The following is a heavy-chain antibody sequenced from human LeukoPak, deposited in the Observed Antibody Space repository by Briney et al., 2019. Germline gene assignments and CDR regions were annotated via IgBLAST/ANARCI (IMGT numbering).Heavy chain of an antibody. V-gene: IGHV4-39*01. Sequence: SETLSLTCTVSGGSISSSSYYWGWLRQPPGKGLEWIGSIYYSGSTYYNPSLKSRVTISVDTSKNQFSLKLSSVTAADTAVYYCARHVVVTANPLDCWGQGTLVTVSS. CDR1: GGSISSSSYY. CDR2: IYYSGST. D-gene: IGHD2-21*02. J-gene: IGHJ4*02. CDR3: ARHVVVTANPLDC.